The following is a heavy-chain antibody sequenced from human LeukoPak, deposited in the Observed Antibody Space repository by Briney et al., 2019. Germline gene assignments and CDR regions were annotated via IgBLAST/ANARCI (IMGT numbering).Heavy chain of an antibody. D-gene: IGHD1-26*01. CDR2: ISWNSGSI. V-gene: IGHV3-9*01. CDR3: AKASAWELPAYFDY. Sequence: GGSLRLSCAASGFTFDDYAMHWVRQAPGKGLEWVSGISWNSGSIGYADSVKGRFTISRDNAKNSLYLQMNSLRAEDTALYYCAKASAWELPAYFDYWGQGTLVTVSS. J-gene: IGHJ4*02. CDR1: GFTFDDYA.